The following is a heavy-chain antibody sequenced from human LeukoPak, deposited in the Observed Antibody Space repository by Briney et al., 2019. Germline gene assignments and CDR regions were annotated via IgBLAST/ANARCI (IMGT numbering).Heavy chain of an antibody. CDR3: ARVGDSSGYENWFDP. CDR2: IYTSGST. J-gene: IGHJ5*02. D-gene: IGHD3-22*01. Sequence: TSETLSLTCTVSGGSISSYYWSWIRQPAGKGLEWIGRIYTSGSTNYNPSLESRVTMSVDTSSNQFSLKLSSVTAADTAVYYCARVGDSSGYENWFDPWGQGTLVTASS. CDR1: GGSISSYY. V-gene: IGHV4-4*07.